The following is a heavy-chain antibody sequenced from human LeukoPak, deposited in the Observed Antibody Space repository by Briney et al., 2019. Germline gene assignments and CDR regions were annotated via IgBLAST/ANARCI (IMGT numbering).Heavy chain of an antibody. V-gene: IGHV3-30*07. CDR3: ATVRAAGRGSWYLDY. J-gene: IGHJ4*02. Sequence: DSVKGRFTISRDNSKNTLYLQMNSLRAEDTAVYYCATVRAAGRGSWYLDYWGQGTLVTVSS. D-gene: IGHD6-13*01.